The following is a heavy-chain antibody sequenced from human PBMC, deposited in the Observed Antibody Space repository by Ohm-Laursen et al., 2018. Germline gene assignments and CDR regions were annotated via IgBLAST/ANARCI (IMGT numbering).Heavy chain of an antibody. J-gene: IGHJ4*02. V-gene: IGHV4-4*07. CDR3: ARDARVAGTSDAFEY. Sequence: SDTLSLTCTVSGGSISTYYWSWIRQSAGKGLEWIGRIHASGSTNYNPSLKSRVSLSHDTSKNQFSLKMTSVTAADTAVYYCARDARVAGTSDAFEYWGQGTLVTVTS. CDR1: GGSISTYY. D-gene: IGHD1-7*01. CDR2: IHASGST.